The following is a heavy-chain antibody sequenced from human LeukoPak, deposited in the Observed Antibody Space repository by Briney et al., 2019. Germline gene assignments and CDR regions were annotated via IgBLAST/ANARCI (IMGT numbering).Heavy chain of an antibody. D-gene: IGHD3-10*01. CDR3: ARTAFQFGEYFYYMNV. CDR2: INPYSGDT. Sequence: AASVKXSYRASGYTFTDYYMHWVRQAPGQGREGMGWINPYSGDTNYAQKFQGRVTVTRDTSMSTAYMELSGLTSDDTAVYYCARTAFQFGEYFYYMNVWGKGTTVTVSS. V-gene: IGHV1-2*02. CDR1: GYTFTDYY. J-gene: IGHJ6*03.